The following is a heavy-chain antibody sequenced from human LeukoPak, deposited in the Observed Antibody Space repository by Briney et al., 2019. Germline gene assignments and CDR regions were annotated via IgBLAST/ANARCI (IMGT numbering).Heavy chain of an antibody. Sequence: ASVKVSCKASGYSFTSDGIRGGRHAPGQGVERMGWISAYNGNTNYAQKLQGRVTMTTDTSTSTAYMELRSLRSDDTAVYYCARDDGGKYFDYWGQGTLVTVSS. CDR1: GYSFTSDG. J-gene: IGHJ4*02. V-gene: IGHV1-18*01. CDR2: ISAYNGNT. CDR3: ARDDGGKYFDY.